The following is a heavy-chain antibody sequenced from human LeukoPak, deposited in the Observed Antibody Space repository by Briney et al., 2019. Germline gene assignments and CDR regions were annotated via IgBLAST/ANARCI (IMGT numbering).Heavy chain of an antibody. D-gene: IGHD1-14*01. CDR3: ARVNSWTEEPDTGFDY. J-gene: IGHJ4*02. V-gene: IGHV6-1*01. Sequence: PSQTLSLTCAISGDSVSSSRPAWNWIRQSPSRGLEWLGRTYYRSGWYNDYAVSVKSRITISPDTSKNQFSLQLNSLTPEDTAVYFCARVNSWTEEPDTGFDYWGQGTLVTVSS. CDR2: TYYRSGWYN. CDR1: GDSVSSSRPA.